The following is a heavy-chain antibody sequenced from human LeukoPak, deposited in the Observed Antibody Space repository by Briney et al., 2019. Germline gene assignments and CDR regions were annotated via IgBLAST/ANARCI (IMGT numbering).Heavy chain of an antibody. CDR2: IYTSGST. V-gene: IGHV4-4*07. CDR1: GGSISSYY. Sequence: SETLSLTCTVSGGSISSYYWSWIRQPAGKGLAWIGRIYTSGSTNYNPSLKSRVTMSVDTSKNQFSLKLSSVTAADTAVYYCARDIGYTFGYDYWGQGALVTVSS. CDR3: ARDIGYTFGYDY. J-gene: IGHJ4*02. D-gene: IGHD5-12*01.